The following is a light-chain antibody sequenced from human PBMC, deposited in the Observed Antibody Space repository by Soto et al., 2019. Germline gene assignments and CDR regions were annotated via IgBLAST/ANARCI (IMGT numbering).Light chain of an antibody. V-gene: IGKV3-11*01. CDR2: GAS. CDR1: QSINSN. Sequence: EIVLTQSPGTLSLSPGERATPSCRASQSINSNLAWYQKKPGQPPSLLIYGASTRATGIPARFSGSGSGTDITFTISSLEPEDFAVYYCQQRNNWPRTFGQGTKVDI. CDR3: QQRNNWPRT. J-gene: IGKJ1*01.